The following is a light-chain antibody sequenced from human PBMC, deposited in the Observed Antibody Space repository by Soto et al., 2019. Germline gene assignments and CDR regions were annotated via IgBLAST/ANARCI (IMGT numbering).Light chain of an antibody. Sequence: DIQMTQSPSTLSASVGDRVTITCRASQSISPWLAWYQQKPGKAPKLLIFDASNLESGVPSRFSGSGSGTEFTLTISSLQPDDFATYYCMQALQTPRTFGQGTKVEIK. CDR2: DAS. J-gene: IGKJ1*01. CDR3: MQALQTPRT. CDR1: QSISPW. V-gene: IGKV1-5*01.